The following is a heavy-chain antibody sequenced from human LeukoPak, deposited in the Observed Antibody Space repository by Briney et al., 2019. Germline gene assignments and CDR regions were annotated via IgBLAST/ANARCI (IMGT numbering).Heavy chain of an antibody. CDR1: GGSISSSSYY. D-gene: IGHD3-3*01. Sequence: SETLSLTCTVSGGSISSSSYYWGWIRQPPGKGLEWIGSIYYSGSTYYNPSLKSRVTISVDTSKNQFSLKLSSVTAADTAVYYCAREPRFLEWLLLGWFDPWGQGTLVTVSS. J-gene: IGHJ5*02. CDR3: AREPRFLEWLLLGWFDP. CDR2: IYYSGST. V-gene: IGHV4-39*07.